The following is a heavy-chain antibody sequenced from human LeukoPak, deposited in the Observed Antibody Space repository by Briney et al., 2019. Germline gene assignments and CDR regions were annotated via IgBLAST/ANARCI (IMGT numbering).Heavy chain of an antibody. J-gene: IGHJ6*02. CDR1: GFPFSAYS. D-gene: IGHD3-3*01. CDR3: ARDPEWLKTYYYYGMDV. CDR2: ISSSRSYI. V-gene: IGHV3-21*01. Sequence: PGGSLRLSCAASGFPFSAYSMTWVRQAPGKGLEWVSSISSSRSYIYYADSVKGRFTISRDNAKNSLYLQMNSLRAEDTAVYYCARDPEWLKTYYYYGMDVWGQGTTVTVSS.